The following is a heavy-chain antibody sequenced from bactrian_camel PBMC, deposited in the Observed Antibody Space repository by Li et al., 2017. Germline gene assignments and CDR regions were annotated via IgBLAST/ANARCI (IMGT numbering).Heavy chain of an antibody. Sequence: VQLVESGGGSVQAGGSLTLSCAASGVTFSSYCMGWFRQAPEKEREAVAAVKRDGTPSYADSVKGRFTISKDIAKNTLYLQMNCLKPEDTAMYYCAADLGSGGCCYTRLVRYEYNYWGQGTQVTVS. CDR2: VKRDGTP. CDR1: GVTFSSYC. D-gene: IGHD2*01. V-gene: IGHV3S53*01. CDR3: AADLGSGGCCYTRLVRYEYNY. J-gene: IGHJ4*01.